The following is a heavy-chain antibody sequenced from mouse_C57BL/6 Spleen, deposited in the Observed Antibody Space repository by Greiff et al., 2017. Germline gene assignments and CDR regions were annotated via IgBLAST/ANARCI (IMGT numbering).Heavy chain of an antibody. V-gene: IGHV1-61*01. D-gene: IGHD3-2*02. J-gene: IGHJ3*01. Sequence: QVQLQQPGAELVRPGSSVKLSCKASGYTFTSYWMDWVKQRPGQGLEWIGNIYPSDSETHYNQKFKDKATLTVDKSSSTAYMQLSSLTSEDSAVYYCARWDSSGPWFAYGGKGTLVTVSA. CDR1: GYTFTSYW. CDR3: ARWDSSGPWFAY. CDR2: IYPSDSET.